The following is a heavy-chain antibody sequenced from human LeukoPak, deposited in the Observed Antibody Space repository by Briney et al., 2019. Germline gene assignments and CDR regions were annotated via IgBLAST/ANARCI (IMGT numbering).Heavy chain of an antibody. CDR3: AKSQPSAISWFDP. CDR2: ISSSAASI. V-gene: IGHV3-23*01. Sequence: GGSLRLSCGASGFTFSNYAMNWVRQAPGKGLEWVSAISSSAASIYYADSVKGRFTISRDNSKNTLWLQMNSLRDEDTAVYYCAKSQPSAISWFDPWGQGTLVTVP. J-gene: IGHJ5*02. D-gene: IGHD2-2*02. CDR1: GFTFSNYA.